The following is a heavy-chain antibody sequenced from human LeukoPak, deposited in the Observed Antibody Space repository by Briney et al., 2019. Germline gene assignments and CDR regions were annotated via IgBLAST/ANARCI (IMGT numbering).Heavy chain of an antibody. D-gene: IGHD3-22*01. CDR2: ISGSGGST. J-gene: IGHJ4*02. CDR1: GFTFSSYA. Sequence: GGSLRLSCAASGFTFSSYAMSWVRQAPGKGLEWVSAISGSGGSTYYADSVKGRFTISRDNSKNTLYLQMNSLRAEDTAVYYCARAFSPYYYDSSGYYPFDYWGQGTLVTVSS. CDR3: ARAFSPYYYDSSGYYPFDY. V-gene: IGHV3-23*01.